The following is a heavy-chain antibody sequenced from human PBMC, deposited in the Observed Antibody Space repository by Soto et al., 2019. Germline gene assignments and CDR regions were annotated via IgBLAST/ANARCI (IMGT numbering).Heavy chain of an antibody. CDR2: IWFDGSNE. V-gene: IGHV3-33*08. CDR1: GSISGHTFSALW. J-gene: IGHJ6*04. D-gene: IGHD5-12*01. CDR3: ARDHGGYDGPV. Sequence: PGGSLRLSCAVSGSISGHTFSALWMSWVRQTPGKGLEWVAVIWFDGSNEDYVDSVKGRFTISRDNSKSILYLQMNSLRAEDTAVYYCARDHGGYDGPVWGKGTTVTVSS.